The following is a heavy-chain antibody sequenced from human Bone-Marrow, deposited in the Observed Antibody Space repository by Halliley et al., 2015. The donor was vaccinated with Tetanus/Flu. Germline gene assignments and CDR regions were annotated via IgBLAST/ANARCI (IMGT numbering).Heavy chain of an antibody. CDR3: ARHYDPTAEYHDYYGMDV. CDR1: GISISTYY. V-gene: IGHV4-59*08. CDR2: IYYSVTT. D-gene: IGHD5-12*01. Sequence: TLSLTCSVSGISISTYYWSWIRQPPGKGLEWIGNIYYSVTTYYNPSLKSRVSISVDTSKKQVSLQLKSVTAADTAVYYCARHYDPTAEYHDYYGMDVWGHGTAVLVAS. J-gene: IGHJ6*02.